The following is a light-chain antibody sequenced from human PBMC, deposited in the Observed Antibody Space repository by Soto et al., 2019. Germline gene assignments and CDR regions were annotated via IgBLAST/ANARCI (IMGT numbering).Light chain of an antibody. V-gene: IGKV3-20*01. CDR1: QSVSSSR. Sequence: EIVLTQSTSTLSVSPWERATLSCRASQSVSSSRLAWYRQKPGQAPRLLIYDASSRATGIPDRFSGGGSGTDFTLTISRLEPEDFAVYYCQQFSSYPLTFGGGTKVDIK. J-gene: IGKJ4*01. CDR3: QQFSSYPLT. CDR2: DAS.